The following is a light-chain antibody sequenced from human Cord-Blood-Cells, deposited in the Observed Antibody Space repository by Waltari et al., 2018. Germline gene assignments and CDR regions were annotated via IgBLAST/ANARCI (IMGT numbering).Light chain of an antibody. CDR2: GAS. V-gene: IGKV3-20*01. CDR1: QSVSSSY. Sequence: IVLTQSPGTLPLSPGERATLTCRASQSVSSSYLSWNQQKPGQAPRLLIFGASSRATGIPDRCSGSGSGTDFTLTISRLEPGEFAVYYCQQYGISPPTFGQGTKVEIK. CDR3: QQYGISPPT. J-gene: IGKJ1*01.